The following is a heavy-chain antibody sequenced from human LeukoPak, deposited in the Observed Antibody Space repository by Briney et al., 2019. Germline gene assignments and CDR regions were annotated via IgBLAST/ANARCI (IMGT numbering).Heavy chain of an antibody. V-gene: IGHV3-23*01. D-gene: IGHD2-21*01. CDR1: GFTFISYA. CDR3: AKDPGVLISESGYFDY. J-gene: IGHJ4*02. CDR2: ISGSGGVT. Sequence: PGGSLRLSCAASGFTFISYAMSWFRQAPGKGLEWVSAISGSGGVTYSADSVKGRFTISRDNSKKTLYLKMSSLRAEDTAVYYCAKDPGVLISESGYFDYWGQGTLGTVSS.